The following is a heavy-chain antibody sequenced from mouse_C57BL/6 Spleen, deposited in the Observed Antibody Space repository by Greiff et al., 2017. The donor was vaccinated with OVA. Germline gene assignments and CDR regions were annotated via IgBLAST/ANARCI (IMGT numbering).Heavy chain of an antibody. V-gene: IGHV5-16*01. CDR3: ARDGFYGIWAMDY. D-gene: IGHD2-1*01. CDR2: INYDGSST. J-gene: IGHJ4*01. CDR1: GFTFSDYY. Sequence: EVMLVESEGGLVQPGSSMKLSCTASGFTFSDYYMAWVRQVPEKGLEWVANINYDGSSTYYLDSLKSRFIISRDNAQNILYLQMSSLKSEDTATYYCARDGFYGIWAMDYWGQGTSVTVSS.